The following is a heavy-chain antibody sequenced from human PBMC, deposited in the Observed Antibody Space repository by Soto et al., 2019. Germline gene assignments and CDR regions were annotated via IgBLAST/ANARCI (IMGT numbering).Heavy chain of an antibody. CDR2: ISSSSSYI. CDR1: GFTFSIYS. D-gene: IGHD3-9*01. V-gene: IGHV3-21*01. Sequence: GSLRLSCAASGFTFSIYSMNWVRQAPGKGLEWVSSISSSSSYIYYADSVKGRFTISRDNAKNSLYLQMNSLRAEDTAVYYCARGLRYFDWLFDYWGQGTLVTVSS. J-gene: IGHJ4*02. CDR3: ARGLRYFDWLFDY.